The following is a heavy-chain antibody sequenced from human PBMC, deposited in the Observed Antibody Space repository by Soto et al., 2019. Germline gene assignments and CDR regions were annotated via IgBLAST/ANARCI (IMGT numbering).Heavy chain of an antibody. CDR1: GFIFGTYW. CDR2: IDGGGGST. Sequence: GGSLRLSCVASGFIFGTYWMHWVRQAPGKRLVWVSRIDAIDGGGGSTAYADSDPVKGRFTISRDNARNTLYLQMNSLRVEDTGVYFCAREACEGSCYFDLWGQGTLVTVSS. D-gene: IGHD2-15*01. CDR3: AREACEGSCYFDL. J-gene: IGHJ4*02. V-gene: IGHV3-74*01.